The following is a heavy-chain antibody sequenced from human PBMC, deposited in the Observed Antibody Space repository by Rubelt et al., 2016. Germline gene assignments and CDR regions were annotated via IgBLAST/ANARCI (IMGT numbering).Heavy chain of an antibody. Sequence: QVQLVESGGGVVQPGGSLRLSCAASGFTFSSYGMHWVRQAPGKGLEWVAFIRYDGSNNYYADSVKGRFTISRDNSKNTLYLQMNSRRADDTAVYYCARGGRGYFDYWGQGTLVTVSS. V-gene: IGHV3-30*02. J-gene: IGHJ4*02. CDR3: ARGGRGYFDY. D-gene: IGHD3-16*01. CDR1: GFTFSSYG. CDR2: IRYDGSNN.